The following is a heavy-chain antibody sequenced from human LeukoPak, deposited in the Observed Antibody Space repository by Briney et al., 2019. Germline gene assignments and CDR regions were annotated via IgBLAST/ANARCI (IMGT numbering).Heavy chain of an antibody. CDR3: ATGGRLPFDY. J-gene: IGHJ4*02. V-gene: IGHV3-30*02. CDR1: GFTFSTYG. Sequence: PGGSLRLSCAASGFTFSTYGMHWVRQAPGKGLEWVAFIRYDGINKYYADSVKGRFTISRDNSKNTLYLQMNRLRAEDTAMYYCATGGRLPFDYXGXGTLVTVSS. D-gene: IGHD1-14*01. CDR2: IRYDGINK.